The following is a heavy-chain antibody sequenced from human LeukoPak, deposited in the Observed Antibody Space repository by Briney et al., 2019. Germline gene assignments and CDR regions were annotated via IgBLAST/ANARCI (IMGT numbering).Heavy chain of an antibody. Sequence: PSETLSLTCTVSGGSISSSSYYWGWIRQPPGKGLEWIGSIYYSGSTYYNPSLNSRVTISVDTSKNQFSLKLRSVTAADTAVYYCARGGPNPIYDHYLDVWGKGTPVIVSS. V-gene: IGHV4-39*07. CDR1: GGSISSSSYY. CDR3: ARGGPNPIYDHYLDV. J-gene: IGHJ6*03. CDR2: IYYSGST.